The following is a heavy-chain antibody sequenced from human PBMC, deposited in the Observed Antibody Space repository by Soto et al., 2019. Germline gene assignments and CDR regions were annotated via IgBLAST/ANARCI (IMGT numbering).Heavy chain of an antibody. CDR3: ARHYRGSMAAHSRTLYYYGMDV. CDR2: IDPSDSYT. J-gene: IGHJ6*02. D-gene: IGHD6-6*01. V-gene: IGHV5-10-1*01. CDR1: GHSFTSYW. Sequence: GESLKISCKGSGHSFTSYWISWVRQMPGKGLEWMGRIDPSDSYTNYSPSFQGHVTISADKSISTAYLQWSSLKASDTAMYYCARHYRGSMAAHSRTLYYYGMDVWGQGTTVTV.